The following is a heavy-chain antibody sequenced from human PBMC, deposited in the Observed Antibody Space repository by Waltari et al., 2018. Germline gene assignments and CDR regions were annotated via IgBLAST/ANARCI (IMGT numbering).Heavy chain of an antibody. CDR3: ARGRYWSSYLEGIFDS. D-gene: IGHD2-2*01. Sequence: QMQLQESGPELLKPSETLSLTRSVSGGSVSSDNYYWGLIRQPPGKGLEWIGSVYFTGTYYNPSLNSRVTISSDTSKNHLSLKLTSVIAADTAVYYCARGRYWSSYLEGIFDSWGQGTLVTVSS. CDR2: VYFTGT. V-gene: IGHV4-39*07. J-gene: IGHJ4*02. CDR1: GGSVSSDNYY.